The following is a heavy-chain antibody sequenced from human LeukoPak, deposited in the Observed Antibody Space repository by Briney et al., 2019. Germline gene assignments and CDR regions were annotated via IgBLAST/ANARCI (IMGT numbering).Heavy chain of an antibody. CDR1: GFTFSSYS. CDR2: ISSSSSYI. CDR3: ARDRSVGAKHFDY. D-gene: IGHD1-26*01. V-gene: IGHV3-21*01. J-gene: IGHJ4*02. Sequence: GGSLRLSCAASGFTFSSYSMNWVRQAPGEGLEWVSSISSSSSYIYYADSVKGRFTISRDNAKNSLYLQMNSLRAEDTAVYYCARDRSVGAKHFDYWGQGTLVTVSS.